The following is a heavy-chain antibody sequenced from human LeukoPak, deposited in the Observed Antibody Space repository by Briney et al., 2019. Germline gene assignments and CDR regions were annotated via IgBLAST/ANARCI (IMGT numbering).Heavy chain of an antibody. V-gene: IGHV3-21*01. J-gene: IGHJ3*02. CDR2: ISSSSSYI. CDR1: GFTFSSYS. CDR3: ARDSDWDDAFDI. Sequence: GGSLGLSCAASGFTFSSYSMNWVRQAPGKGLEWVSSISSSSSYIYYADSVKGRFTISRDNAKNSLYLQMNSLRAEDTAVYYCARDSDWDDAFDIWGQGTMVTVSS. D-gene: IGHD3-9*01.